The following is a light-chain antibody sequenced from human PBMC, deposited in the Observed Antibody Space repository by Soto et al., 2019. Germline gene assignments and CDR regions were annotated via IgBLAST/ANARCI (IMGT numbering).Light chain of an antibody. CDR1: KLGDKY. CDR3: QAWDSYTYV. Sequence: SYELTQPPSVSVSPGQTASITCSGDKLGDKYACWYQQKPGQSPLLVMYQDNKRPSGIPERFSGSNSGNTATLTISGTQAMDEADYYCQAWDSYTYVFGTGTKLTVL. CDR2: QDN. V-gene: IGLV3-1*01. J-gene: IGLJ1*01.